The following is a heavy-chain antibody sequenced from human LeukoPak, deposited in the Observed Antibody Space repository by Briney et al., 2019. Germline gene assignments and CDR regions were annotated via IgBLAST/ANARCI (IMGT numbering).Heavy chain of an antibody. D-gene: IGHD3-9*01. J-gene: IGHJ6*02. CDR2: INGDGRNI. V-gene: IGHV3-74*01. CDR3: TRDLMDYDVSTGLHHYYMDV. CDR1: GFTVKDNF. Sequence: GGSLRLSCAASGFTVKDNFMSWVRQAPGKGLVWVSRINGDGRNINYADFVRGRFTISRDNAKNTLFLQMNTLRVEDTAVYYCTRDLMDYDVSTGLHHYYMDVWGQGTTVTVSS.